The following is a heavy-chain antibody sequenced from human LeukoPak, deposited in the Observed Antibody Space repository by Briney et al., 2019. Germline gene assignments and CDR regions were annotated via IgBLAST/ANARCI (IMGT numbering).Heavy chain of an antibody. Sequence: GGSLRLSCAASGFTFSNYGMHWVRQAPGKGLEWVADISYDGSNTYYADSVKGRFTISRDNSKNTLYLQMNSLRAEDTAVYYCAKDRNVVVVAALYFDYWGQGTLVTVSS. CDR3: AKDRNVVVVAALYFDY. D-gene: IGHD2-15*01. CDR2: ISYDGSNT. J-gene: IGHJ4*02. CDR1: GFTFSNYG. V-gene: IGHV3-30*18.